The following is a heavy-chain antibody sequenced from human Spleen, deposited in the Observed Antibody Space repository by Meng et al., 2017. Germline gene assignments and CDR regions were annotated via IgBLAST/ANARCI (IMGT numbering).Heavy chain of an antibody. J-gene: IGHJ4*02. V-gene: IGHV4-39*07. Sequence: PPQESGPGLAVPVETLSLTGTVSGGSISISNYYWAWIRQPPGKGLEYVGSIYYSGSAFYNPSLKSRVTISIDTSKNQFSLKLTSVTAADSAVYYCARGPTTMAHDFDYWGQGTLVTVSS. CDR3: ARGPTTMAHDFDY. CDR1: GGSISISNYY. CDR2: IYYSGSA. D-gene: IGHD4-11*01.